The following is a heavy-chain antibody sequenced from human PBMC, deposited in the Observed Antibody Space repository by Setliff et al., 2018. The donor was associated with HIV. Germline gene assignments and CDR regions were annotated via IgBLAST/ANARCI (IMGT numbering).Heavy chain of an antibody. J-gene: IGHJ4*02. D-gene: IGHD3-3*01. Sequence: ASVKVSCKASGYTFNNYAMNWVRQAPGQGLELMGWINTNTGNPTYAQGFTGRFVFSLDTSVSTAYLQISSLKAEDTAVYFCARALKRPNSNFWGGYPIPFDSWGQGTLVTVSS. CDR1: GYTFNNYA. V-gene: IGHV7-4-1*02. CDR3: ARALKRPNSNFWGGYPIPFDS. CDR2: INTNTGNP.